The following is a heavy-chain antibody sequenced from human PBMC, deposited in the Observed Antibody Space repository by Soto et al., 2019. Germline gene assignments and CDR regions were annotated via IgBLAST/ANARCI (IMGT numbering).Heavy chain of an antibody. D-gene: IGHD3-10*01. J-gene: IGHJ4*02. CDR2: LTRSGTT. Sequence: GGSLRLSCAASGFTFSSYATGWVRQAPGKGLEWVSTLTRSGTTPYAESVRGRFTISRDNSKNTLYLQMDDLRAEDTAVYYCVREFAPGSPNYDYWGLGTLVTSPQ. CDR3: VREFAPGSPNYDY. CDR1: GFTFSSYA. V-gene: IGHV3-23*01.